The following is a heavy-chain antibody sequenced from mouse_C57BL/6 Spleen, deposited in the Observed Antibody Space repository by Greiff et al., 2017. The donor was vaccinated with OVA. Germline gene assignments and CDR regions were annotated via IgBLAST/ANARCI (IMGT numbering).Heavy chain of an antibody. CDR1: EYEFPSHD. D-gene: IGHD2-1*01. J-gene: IGHJ3*01. CDR2: IKSDGGST. Sequence: DVHLVESGGGLVQPGESLKLSCESNEYEFPSHDMSWVRKTPEKRLELVAAIKSDGGSTYYPDTMERRFIITRDNTKTTLYLQMSSLRAEDTALYYCARHEGNAWFAYWGQGTLVTVSA. V-gene: IGHV5-2*01. CDR3: ARHEGNAWFAY.